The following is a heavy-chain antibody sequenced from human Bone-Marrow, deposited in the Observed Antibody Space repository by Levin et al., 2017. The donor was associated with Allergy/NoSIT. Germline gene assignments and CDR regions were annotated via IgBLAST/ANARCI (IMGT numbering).Heavy chain of an antibody. CDR2: ISSSSSYT. CDR1: GFTFSTYS. V-gene: IGHV3-21*01. J-gene: IGHJ2*01. D-gene: IGHD3/OR15-3a*01. CDR3: ARDLTIAALLDRWYFDL. Sequence: KSGGSLRLSCAASGFTFSTYSMNWVRQAPGRGLEWVSSISSSSSYTYYADSMKGRFTVSRDNAKNSLYLQMNSLRTEDTAVYYCARDLTIAALLDRWYFDLWGRGTLVTVSS.